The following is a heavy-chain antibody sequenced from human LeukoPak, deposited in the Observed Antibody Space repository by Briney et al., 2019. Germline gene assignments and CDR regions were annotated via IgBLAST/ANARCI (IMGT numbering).Heavy chain of an antibody. D-gene: IGHD3-10*01. CDR1: GGSISSGGYY. Sequence: SQTLSLTCTVSGGSISSGGYYWSWIRQHPGKGLEWIGYIYYSGSTYYNPSLKSRVTISVDTSENQFSLKLTSVTAADTAVYYCARGGRGRNWFDPWGQGTLVTVSS. J-gene: IGHJ5*02. V-gene: IGHV4-31*03. CDR2: IYYSGST. CDR3: ARGGRGRNWFDP.